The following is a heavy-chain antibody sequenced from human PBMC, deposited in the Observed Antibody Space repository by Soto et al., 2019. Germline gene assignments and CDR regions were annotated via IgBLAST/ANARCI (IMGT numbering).Heavy chain of an antibody. D-gene: IGHD5-18*01. CDR3: ASLSVDTAMVGLDY. Sequence: ASVKVSCKASGYTFTSYGISWVRQAPGQGLERMGWISAYNGNTNYAQKLQGRVTMTTDTSTSTAYMELRSLRSDDTAVYYCASLSVDTAMVGLDYWGQGTLVTVSS. CDR1: GYTFTSYG. CDR2: ISAYNGNT. V-gene: IGHV1-18*04. J-gene: IGHJ4*02.